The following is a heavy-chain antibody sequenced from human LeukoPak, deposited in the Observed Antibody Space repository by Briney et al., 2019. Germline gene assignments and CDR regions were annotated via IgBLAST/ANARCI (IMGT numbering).Heavy chain of an antibody. D-gene: IGHD4-17*01. CDR1: GGSISNYF. J-gene: IGHJ4*02. Sequence: PSETLSLTCTVSGGSISNYFWSWIRQPAGKGLEWIGRIYFSGITNYNPSLKSRVAMSVDTSKNQFSLKLTSVTAADTAVYYCARHYYGDYYFDYWGQGTLVTVSS. CDR2: IYFSGIT. CDR3: ARHYYGDYYFDY. V-gene: IGHV4-4*07.